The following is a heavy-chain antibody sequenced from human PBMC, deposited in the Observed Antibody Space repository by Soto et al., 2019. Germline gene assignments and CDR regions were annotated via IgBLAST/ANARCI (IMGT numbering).Heavy chain of an antibody. Sequence: GGSLRLSCVASGFTMSHYYMSWVRQAPGKGLEWLANIKQDSSETHSVDSVKGRFIISRDNAKNTLYLHVNSLRAEDTAVYYCVKVLARGVGVPRFYFDSWGQGALVTVSS. CDR1: GFTMSHYY. CDR2: IKQDSSET. V-gene: IGHV3-7*01. D-gene: IGHD2-2*01. CDR3: VKVLARGVGVPRFYFDS. J-gene: IGHJ4*02.